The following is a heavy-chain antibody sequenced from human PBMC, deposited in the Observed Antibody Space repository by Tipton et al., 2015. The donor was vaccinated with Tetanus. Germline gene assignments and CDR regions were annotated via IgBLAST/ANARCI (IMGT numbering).Heavy chain of an antibody. Sequence: TLSLTCTVSGGSISTTSDYWGWIRQPPGTGLEWIGSLYYTGTTYYNPSLKSRLTISVDTSKNQFSRRLSSVTASDTAVYFCARHSLKLGMWAFDIWGRGTLVTVSS. J-gene: IGHJ3*02. V-gene: IGHV4-39*01. CDR2: LYYTGTT. CDR1: GGSISTTSDY. CDR3: ARHSLKLGMWAFDI. D-gene: IGHD7-27*01.